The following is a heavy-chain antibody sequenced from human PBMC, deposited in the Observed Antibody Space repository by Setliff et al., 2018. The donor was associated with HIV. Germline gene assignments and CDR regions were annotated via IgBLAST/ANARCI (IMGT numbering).Heavy chain of an antibody. V-gene: IGHV4-59*02. J-gene: IGHJ5*02. CDR2: LYYSGNT. CDR1: GASVNSHY. Sequence: KTSETLSLTCTVSGASVNSHYWAWIRQPPGKGLEWIGSLYYSGNTNYNPSLKSRVTISADTSKNQFSLKLRSVTAADTAVYYCAGVISSGYYDGPWGQGTLVTVSS. D-gene: IGHD3-22*01. CDR3: AGVISSGYYDGP.